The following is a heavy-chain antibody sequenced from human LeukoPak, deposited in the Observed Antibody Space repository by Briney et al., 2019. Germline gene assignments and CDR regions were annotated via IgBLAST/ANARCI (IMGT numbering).Heavy chain of an antibody. D-gene: IGHD2-15*01. CDR3: AREGNSSPLTAATLDFDY. CDR2: VHSSGST. V-gene: IGHV4-61*01. CDR1: GDSGASSGSYW. Sequence: PSETLSLTCDVSGDSGASSGSYWSGWFRQPPGKGLEWIGYVHSSGSTKYNSSLGSRVTISMDTSRNQFSLKLSSVTAADTAVYYCAREGNSSPLTAATLDFDYWGQGTLVTVSS. J-gene: IGHJ4*02.